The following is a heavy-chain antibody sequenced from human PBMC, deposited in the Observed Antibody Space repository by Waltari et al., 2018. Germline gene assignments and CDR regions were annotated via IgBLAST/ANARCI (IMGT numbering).Heavy chain of an antibody. V-gene: IGHV3-11*01. CDR1: GFVFSDHY. Sequence: QEQLVESGGSLVEPGGSLRLSCEASGFVFSDHYMNWVRQTPGKGLEWIPYISSSCGTIHYADSVKGRFTISRDNDNNKVYLQMNSLRVEDTAVYFCATDLMEEARIHLWYFDLWGRGTLVTVSS. D-gene: IGHD2-8*01. J-gene: IGHJ2*01. CDR2: ISSSCGTI. CDR3: ATDLMEEARIHLWYFDL.